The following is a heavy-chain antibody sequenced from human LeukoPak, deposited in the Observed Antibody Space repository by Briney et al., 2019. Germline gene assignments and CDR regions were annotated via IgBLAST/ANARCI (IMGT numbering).Heavy chain of an antibody. V-gene: IGHV1-2*06. J-gene: IGHJ6*03. CDR3: ARAGTTGTDYYYYMDV. D-gene: IGHD1-1*01. CDR2: INPNSGGT. CDR1: GYTFTGYY. Sequence: GASVKVSCKASGYTFTGYYMHWVRQAPGQGLEWMGRINPNSGGTNYAQKFQGRVTMTRDTSISTAYMELSRLRSDDTAVYYCARAGTTGTDYYYYMDVWGKGTTVTVSS.